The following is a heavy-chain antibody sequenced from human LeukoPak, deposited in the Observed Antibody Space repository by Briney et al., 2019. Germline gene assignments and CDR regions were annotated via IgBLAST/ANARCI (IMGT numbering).Heavy chain of an antibody. Sequence: QPGGSLRLSCAASGFTICSYWMSWVRQAPGKGLEWVANIKQDGSEKYYVDSVKGRFTISRDNAKNSLYLQMNSLRAEDTAVYYCARSVTASFDYWGQGTLVTVSS. V-gene: IGHV3-7*01. J-gene: IGHJ4*02. D-gene: IGHD2-21*02. CDR1: GFTICSYW. CDR2: IKQDGSEK. CDR3: ARSVTASFDY.